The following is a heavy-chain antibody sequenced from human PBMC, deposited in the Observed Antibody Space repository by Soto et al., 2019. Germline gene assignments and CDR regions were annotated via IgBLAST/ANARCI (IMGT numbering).Heavy chain of an antibody. J-gene: IGHJ6*01. CDR2: ISYDGSNK. V-gene: IGHV3-30*18. CDR3: EKNYYDSSGYPYGMDV. CDR1: GFTFSRYG. Sequence: PGGSLRLSFEDSGFTFSRYGLKWVRQAPVNVLEWVAFISYDGSNKYYAESVKGRFTISRDNSKNKLYLQMNSLRAEDTAVYYCEKNYYDSSGYPYGMDVWGQGTTVPVSS. D-gene: IGHD3-22*01.